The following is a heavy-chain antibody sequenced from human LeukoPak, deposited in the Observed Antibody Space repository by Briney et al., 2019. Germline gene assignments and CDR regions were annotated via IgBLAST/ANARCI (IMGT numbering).Heavy chain of an antibody. CDR1: GFTFSSYW. CDR2: IKQDGSEK. CDR3: ARDGLDIVVVPAALRDYYYYGMDV. D-gene: IGHD2-2*01. Sequence: GGSLRLSCAASGFTFSSYWMSWVRQAPGKGLEWVANIKQDGSEKYYVDSVKGRFTISRDNSKNTLYLQMNSLRAEDTAVYYCARDGLDIVVVPAALRDYYYYGMDVWGQGTTVTVSS. V-gene: IGHV3-7*01. J-gene: IGHJ6*02.